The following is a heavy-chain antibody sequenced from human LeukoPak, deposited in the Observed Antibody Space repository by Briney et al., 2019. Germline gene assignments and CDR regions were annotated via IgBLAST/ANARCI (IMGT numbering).Heavy chain of an antibody. J-gene: IGHJ4*02. CDR3: AKEFYGSGPFDY. CDR1: GFTFRTYG. Sequence: GGSLRLSCAASGFTFRTYGMHWVRQAPGKGLEWVAVLSYDGSIKYYADSVKDRFTISRDNSKNTLYLQMSSLRAEDTAVYYCAKEFYGSGPFDYWGQGTLVTVSS. V-gene: IGHV3-30*18. CDR2: LSYDGSIK. D-gene: IGHD3-10*01.